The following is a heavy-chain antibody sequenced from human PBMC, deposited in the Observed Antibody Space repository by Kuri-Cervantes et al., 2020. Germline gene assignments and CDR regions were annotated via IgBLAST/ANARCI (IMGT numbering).Heavy chain of an antibody. D-gene: IGHD1-26*01. V-gene: IGHV3-7*01. CDR1: GFTFSSYW. Sequence: ETLSLTCAASGFTFSSYWMSWVRQAPGKGLEWLANIRQDGSEKYYVDSVKGRFTISRDNAKNSLFLQMNSLRAEDTAVYYCARDRVGTKYFQHWGQGTLVTVSS. CDR3: ARDRVGTKYFQH. J-gene: IGHJ1*01. CDR2: IRQDGSEK.